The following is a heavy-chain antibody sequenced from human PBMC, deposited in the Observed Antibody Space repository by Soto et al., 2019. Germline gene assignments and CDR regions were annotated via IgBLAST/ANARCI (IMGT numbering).Heavy chain of an antibody. CDR3: VCRSGTSPDY. V-gene: IGHV3-23*01. Sequence: EVQLLESGGGLVQPGGSLRLSCAASGFAFSNYDMGWVRQAPGKGLEWVSTITSGGTTYSADSVRGRLTLSRDNSRNTLYLQMTRLRADDTALYYCVCRSGTSPDYWGQGTLVTVSS. CDR2: ITSGGTT. D-gene: IGHD1-1*01. CDR1: GFAFSNYD. J-gene: IGHJ4*02.